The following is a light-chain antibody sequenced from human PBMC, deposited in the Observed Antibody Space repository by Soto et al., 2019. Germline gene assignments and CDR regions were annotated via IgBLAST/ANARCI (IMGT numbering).Light chain of an antibody. J-gene: IGLJ1*01. CDR1: SSDVGAYNY. V-gene: IGLV2-14*01. Sequence: QSVLTQPASVSGSPGQSITISCTGTSSDVGAYNYVSWYQQHAGKAPKLIIHEVTNRPSGVSHRFSGSKSGNTASLTISGLQAEEEADYYCSSYTGSTDYVFGTGTKGTVL. CDR2: EVT. CDR3: SSYTGSTDYV.